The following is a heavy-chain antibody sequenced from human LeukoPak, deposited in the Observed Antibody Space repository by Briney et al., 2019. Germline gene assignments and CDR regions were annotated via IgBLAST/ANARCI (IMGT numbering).Heavy chain of an antibody. D-gene: IGHD6-13*01. V-gene: IGHV4-59*12. CDR3: ARDQPSGYSSSWYARSPLFDY. CDR2: IYYSGST. CDR1: GGSISSYY. J-gene: IGHJ4*02. Sequence: SETLSLTCTVSGGSISSYYWSWIRQPPGKGLEWIGYIYYSGSTNYNPSLKSRVTISVDTSKNQFSLKLSSVTAADTAVYYCARDQPSGYSSSWYARSPLFDYWGQGTLVTVSS.